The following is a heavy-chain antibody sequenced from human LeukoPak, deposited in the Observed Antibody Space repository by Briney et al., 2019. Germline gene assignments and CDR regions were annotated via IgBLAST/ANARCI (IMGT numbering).Heavy chain of an antibody. J-gene: IGHJ3*02. V-gene: IGHV1-2*04. CDR1: GYTFTGYY. CDR2: INPNSGGT. Sequence: ASVKVSCKASGYTFTGYYMHWVRQAPGQGLEWMGCINPNSGGTNYAQKFQGWVTMTRDTHISTAYMELSRLRSDDTAVYYCARAVGPNILTGDAFDIWGQGTMVTVSS. D-gene: IGHD3-9*01. CDR3: ARAVGPNILTGDAFDI.